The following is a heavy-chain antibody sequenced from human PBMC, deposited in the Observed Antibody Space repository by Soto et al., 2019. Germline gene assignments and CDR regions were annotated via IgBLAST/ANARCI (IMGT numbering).Heavy chain of an antibody. D-gene: IGHD3-3*01. V-gene: IGHV1-69*02. J-gene: IGHJ6*03. CDR3: AGGGVGGFLVWPKRQTDASYFYMDA. CDR2: IIPILGIA. CDR1: GGTFSSYT. Sequence: GASVKVSCKASGGTFSSYTISWVRQAPGQGHEWMGRIIPILGIANYAQKFQGRVTITADKSTSTAYMELSSLRSEDTAVYYCAGGGVGGFLVWPKRQTDASYFYMDAWGKATTVTVSS.